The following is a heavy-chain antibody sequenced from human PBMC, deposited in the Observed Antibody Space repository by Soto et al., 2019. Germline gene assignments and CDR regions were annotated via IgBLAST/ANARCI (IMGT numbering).Heavy chain of an antibody. Sequence: EVQLVQSGAEVKKPGESLKISCEISGYNFTAYWLGWVRQMPGKGLEWVGNIHPSDSETHYRPSFQGQVTFSVDKSISTAYLHWTTLQASDTAIYFCARSGSPGAIFFDSWGQGTLVTVSP. V-gene: IGHV5-51*01. CDR2: IHPSDSET. J-gene: IGHJ4*02. CDR3: ARSGSPGAIFFDS. D-gene: IGHD6-25*01. CDR1: GYNFTAYW.